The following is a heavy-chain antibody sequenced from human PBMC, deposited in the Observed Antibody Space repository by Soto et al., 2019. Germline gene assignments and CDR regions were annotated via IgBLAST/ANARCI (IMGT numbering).Heavy chain of an antibody. CDR1: GFAFNNYG. CDR2: HYSGGST. CDR3: ARHRHPRGTVGATSPLDP. D-gene: IGHD1-26*01. J-gene: IGHJ5*02. V-gene: IGHV3-66*04. Sequence: AGGSLRLSCTVSGFAFNNYGINWVRQAPGKXLEWVSVHYSGGSTYYADSVQGRFTISRDKSNNTLYLQMRRVRAEDTAVYFCARHRHPRGTVGATSPLDPWGQGTQVTVSS.